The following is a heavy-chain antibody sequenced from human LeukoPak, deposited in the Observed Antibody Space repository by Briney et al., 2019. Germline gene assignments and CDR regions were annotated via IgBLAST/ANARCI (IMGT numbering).Heavy chain of an antibody. D-gene: IGHD2-2*01. J-gene: IGHJ6*02. CDR1: GYTFTSYG. Sequence: GASVKVSCKASGYTFTSYGISWVRQAPGQGLEWMGWISAYNSNTNYAQKLQGRVTMTTDTSTSTAYMELRSLRSDDTAVYYCAREPLGFRSSSTSLIDYYYYYGMDVWGQGTTVTVSS. CDR2: ISAYNSNT. CDR3: AREPLGFRSSSTSLIDYYYYYGMDV. V-gene: IGHV1-18*01.